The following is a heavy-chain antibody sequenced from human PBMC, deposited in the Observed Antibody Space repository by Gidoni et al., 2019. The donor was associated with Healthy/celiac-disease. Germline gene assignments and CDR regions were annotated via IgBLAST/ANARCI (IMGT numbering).Heavy chain of an antibody. CDR1: GFTFSSYA. CDR3: AQDFWSGFDY. V-gene: IGHV3-23*01. J-gene: IGHJ4*02. CDR2: IRGSGGST. D-gene: IGHD3-3*01. Sequence: EVQLLESGGGLVQPGGSLRLSCAASGFTFSSYAMSWVRQAPGKGLEWVSAIRGSGGSTYYADSVKGRFTISRDNSKNTRYLQMNSLRAEDTAVYYCAQDFWSGFDYWGQGTLVTVSS.